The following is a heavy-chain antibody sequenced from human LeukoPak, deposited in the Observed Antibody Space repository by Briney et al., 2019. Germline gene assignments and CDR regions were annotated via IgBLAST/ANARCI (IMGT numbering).Heavy chain of an antibody. CDR2: IYCSGST. CDR3: ARGGTDRLGYCSSTSCPRGFDP. V-gene: IGHV4-59*01. J-gene: IGHJ5*02. D-gene: IGHD2-2*01. Sequence: PSETLSLTCTVSGGSISSYYWNWIRQPPGKGLEWIGYIYCSGSTNYNPSLKSRVTISVDTSKNQFSLKLSSVTAADTAVYYCARGGTDRLGYCSSTSCPRGFDPWGQGTLVTVSS. CDR1: GGSISSYY.